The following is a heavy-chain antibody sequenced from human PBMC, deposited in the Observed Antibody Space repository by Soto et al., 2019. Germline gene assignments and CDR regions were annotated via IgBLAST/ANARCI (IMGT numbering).Heavy chain of an antibody. J-gene: IGHJ4*02. CDR1: GGSISSGGYY. D-gene: IGHD2-2*01. CDR3: ARGRTSSPTPSDY. CDR2: IYYSGST. Sequence: PSETLSLTCTVSGGSISSGGYYWSWIRQHPGKGLEWIGYIYYSGSTYYNPSLKSRVTISVDTSKNQFSLKLSSVTAADTAVYYCARGRTSSPTPSDYWGQRSLVTVSS. V-gene: IGHV4-31*03.